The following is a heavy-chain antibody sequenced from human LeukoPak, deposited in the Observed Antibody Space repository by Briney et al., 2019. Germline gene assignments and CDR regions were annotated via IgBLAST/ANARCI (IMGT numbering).Heavy chain of an antibody. J-gene: IGHJ6*03. Sequence: LGESLKISCKGSGYSFTSYWIGWVRQMPGKGLEWMGIIYPGDSDTRYSPSFQGQVTISADKSISTAYLQWSSLKASDTAMYYCARHHISSGGSCYQRTCYYYYYMDVWGKGTTVTVSS. CDR3: ARHHISSGGSCYQRTCYYYYYMDV. CDR1: GYSFTSYW. D-gene: IGHD2-15*01. V-gene: IGHV5-51*01. CDR2: IYPGDSDT.